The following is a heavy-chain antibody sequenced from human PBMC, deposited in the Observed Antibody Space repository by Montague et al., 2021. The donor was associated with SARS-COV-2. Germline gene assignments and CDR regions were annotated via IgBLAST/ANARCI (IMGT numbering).Heavy chain of an antibody. CDR3: ARLYDSSSYYYGMDV. J-gene: IGHJ6*02. V-gene: IGHV4-4*08. CDR1: GGSISAYY. CDR2: MYNSRSS. Sequence: SETLSLTCTVSGGSISAYYWSWIRQPLGKGLEWIAYMYNSRSSNYNPSLKSRVSISVDTSKSQFSLKLSSVTAADTAVYYCARLYDSSSYYYGMDVWGQGTTVTVSS. D-gene: IGHD5/OR15-5a*01.